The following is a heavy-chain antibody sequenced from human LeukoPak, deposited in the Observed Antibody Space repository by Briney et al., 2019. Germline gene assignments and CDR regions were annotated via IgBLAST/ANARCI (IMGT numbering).Heavy chain of an antibody. D-gene: IGHD6-25*01. J-gene: IGHJ3*02. CDR2: IYYTGST. CDR3: AREGSGHSTTPAAFDI. CDR1: GGSVSTTLYY. V-gene: IGHV4-39*07. Sequence: SETLSLTCTVSGGSVSTTLYYWGWIRQPPGKGLEWIGGIYYTGSTYYNPSLKTRGTISVDTSKNQFSLNLTSVAAADTAVYFCAREGSGHSTTPAAFDIWGQGTMVTVSS.